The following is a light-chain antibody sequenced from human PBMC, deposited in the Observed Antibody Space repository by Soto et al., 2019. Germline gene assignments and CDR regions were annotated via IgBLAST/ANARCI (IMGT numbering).Light chain of an antibody. CDR2: GAS. V-gene: IGKV3-20*01. Sequence: PGERATLSCWASETVATNLAWYQQKPGQAPRLLIYGASNRATGIPDRFSGSGSGTDFTLTISRLEPEDFAVYYCQQHGTSPITFGQGTRLEI. CDR3: QQHGTSPIT. J-gene: IGKJ5*01. CDR1: ETVATN.